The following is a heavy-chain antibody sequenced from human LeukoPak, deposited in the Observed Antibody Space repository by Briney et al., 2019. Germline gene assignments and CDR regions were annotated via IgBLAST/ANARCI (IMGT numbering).Heavy chain of an antibody. V-gene: IGHV3-30-3*01. CDR1: GFTFSSYA. CDR3: ARDTRETTVTTSELDY. Sequence: GGSLRLSCAASGFTFSSYAMHWVRQAPGKGLEWVAVISYDGSNKYYADSVKGRFTISRDNSKNTLYLQMNSLRAEDTAVYYCARDTRETTVTTSELDYWGQGTLVTVSS. D-gene: IGHD4-17*01. J-gene: IGHJ4*02. CDR2: ISYDGSNK.